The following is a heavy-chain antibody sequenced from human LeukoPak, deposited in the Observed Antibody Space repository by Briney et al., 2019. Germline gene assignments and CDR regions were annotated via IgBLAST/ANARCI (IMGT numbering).Heavy chain of an antibody. CDR2: IKTDGSEK. D-gene: IGHD6-13*01. V-gene: IGHV3-7*01. CDR3: ARDQAGAGRDY. Sequence: GSLRLSCEGSGFTFSNYWMGWVRQAPGKGLQWVANIKTDGSEKYYVDSVKGRFTISRDNAKNSLYLQMNSLRAEDTAVYYCARDQAGAGRDYWGQGTLVTVSS. CDR1: GFTFSNYW. J-gene: IGHJ4*02.